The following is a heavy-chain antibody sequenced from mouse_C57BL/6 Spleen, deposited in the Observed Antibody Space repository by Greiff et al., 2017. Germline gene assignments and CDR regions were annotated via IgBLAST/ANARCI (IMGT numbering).Heavy chain of an antibody. J-gene: IGHJ2*01. CDR2: IDPSDSYT. CDR1: GYTFTSYW. CDR3: ARRDY. V-gene: IGHV1-69*01. Sequence: QVQLQQPGAELVMPGASVKLSCKASGYTFTSYWMHWVKQRPGQGLEWSGEIDPSDSYTNYNQKFKGKSTLTVDKSSSTAYMQLSSLTSEDSAVYYCARRDYWGQGTTLTVSS.